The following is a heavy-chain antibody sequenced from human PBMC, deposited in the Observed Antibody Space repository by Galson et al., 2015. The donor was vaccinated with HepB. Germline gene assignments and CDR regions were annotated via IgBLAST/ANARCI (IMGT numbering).Heavy chain of an antibody. Sequence: SLRLSCATSGFTFGDYAMHWVRQAPGKGLEWVSGISWNSGYSAYLDSVKGRFTISRDNAKNSLYLQLNSLTSEDTALYFCVKDVDPFLGVAAAGWFENWGQGTPVTVSS. CDR2: ISWNSGYS. CDR1: GFTFGDYA. J-gene: IGHJ4*02. V-gene: IGHV3-9*01. CDR3: VKDVDPFLGVAAAGWFEN. D-gene: IGHD6-13*01.